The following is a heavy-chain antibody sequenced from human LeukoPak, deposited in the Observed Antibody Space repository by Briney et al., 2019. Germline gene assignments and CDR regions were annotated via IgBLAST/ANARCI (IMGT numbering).Heavy chain of an antibody. D-gene: IGHD3-10*01. V-gene: IGHV3-53*01. CDR2: THSGHNT. J-gene: IGHJ4*02. CDR3: VCRGVFDY. CDR1: GFTVSDNY. Sequence: GGSLRLSCAVSGFTVSDNYMSWVRQAPGRGLEWVAVTHSGHNTYYADSVKGRFTISRDNAKNSLYLQMNSLRAEDTAAYYCVCRGVFDYWGQGTLVTVSS.